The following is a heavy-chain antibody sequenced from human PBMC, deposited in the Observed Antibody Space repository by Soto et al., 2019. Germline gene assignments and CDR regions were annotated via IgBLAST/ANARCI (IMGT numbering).Heavy chain of an antibody. CDR1: GFTVSSYN. J-gene: IGHJ4*02. D-gene: IGHD3-3*01. V-gene: IGHV3-21*01. Sequence: GGSLRLSCAASGFTVSSYNMNWVRQAPGKGLEWVSSISRDSTYMYYADSVRGRFTISRDNAKKSVFLQMDSLSGDDTAVYYCARDPYDFWSGPDYWGQGILVTVSS. CDR3: ARDPYDFWSGPDY. CDR2: ISRDSTYM.